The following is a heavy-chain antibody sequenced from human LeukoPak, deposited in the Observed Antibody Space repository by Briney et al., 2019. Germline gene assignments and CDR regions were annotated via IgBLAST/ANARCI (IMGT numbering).Heavy chain of an antibody. V-gene: IGHV4-59*01. Sequence: SETLSLTCTVSGGSISSYYWSWIRQPPGKGLEWIGYIYYSGSTNYNPSLKSRVTISVDTSKNQFSLKLNSVTAADTAVYYCARAGTVTPLAQYFHHWGQGILITVSS. CDR3: ARAGTVTPLAQYFHH. CDR1: GGSISSYY. J-gene: IGHJ1*01. D-gene: IGHD4-17*01. CDR2: IYYSGST.